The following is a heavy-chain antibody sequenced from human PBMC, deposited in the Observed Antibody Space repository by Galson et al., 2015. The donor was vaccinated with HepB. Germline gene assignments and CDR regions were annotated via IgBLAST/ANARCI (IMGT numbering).Heavy chain of an antibody. CDR3: ARERGYSSGWYWTSKYWYFDL. J-gene: IGHJ2*01. Sequence: CAISGDSVSSNGAAWNWIRQSPSRGLEWLGRTYYRSKWYNDYAVSVKSRITINPDTSKNQFSLQLNSVTPEDTAVYYCARERGYSSGWYWTSKYWYFDLWGRGTLVTVSS. CDR1: GDSVSSNGAA. V-gene: IGHV6-1*01. CDR2: TYYRSKWYN. D-gene: IGHD6-19*01.